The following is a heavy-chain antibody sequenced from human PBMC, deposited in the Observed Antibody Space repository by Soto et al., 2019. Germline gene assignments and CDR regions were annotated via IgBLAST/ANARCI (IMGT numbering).Heavy chain of an antibody. J-gene: IGHJ4*02. CDR3: ARDLGLLNDY. CDR2: IFSGGST. D-gene: IGHD2-21*02. CDR1: GFTVSSNY. Sequence: GGSLRLSRAASGFTVSSNYISWVRPAPGKGLELVSVIFSGGSTYYADSVKGRFTISRDNSKNTLYLQMNSLRAEDTAVYYCARDLGLLNDYWGQGTLVTVSS. V-gene: IGHV3-53*01.